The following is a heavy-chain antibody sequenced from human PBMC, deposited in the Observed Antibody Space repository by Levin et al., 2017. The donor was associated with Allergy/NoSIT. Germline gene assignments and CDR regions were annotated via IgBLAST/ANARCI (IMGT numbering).Heavy chain of an antibody. J-gene: IGHJ4*02. CDR2: IYYRGSA. D-gene: IGHD3-10*01. V-gene: IGHV4-39*01. CDR3: TRLRSVSLWFGANPSYFDS. CDR1: GGSIHSFSYY. Sequence: SQTLSLTCTVSGGSIHSFSYYWGWVRQPPGKGLEWIGSIYYRGSANYKPSLKSRVTISVDMSKSQFSLRLSSVTATDTAVYYCTRLRSVSLWFGANPSYFDSWGQGTLVTVSS.